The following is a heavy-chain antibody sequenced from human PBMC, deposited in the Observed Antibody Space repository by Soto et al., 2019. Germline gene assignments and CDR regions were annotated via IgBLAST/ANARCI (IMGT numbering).Heavy chain of an antibody. CDR3: ARDSPLASRDFYY. D-gene: IGHD2-2*01. CDR1: GFTFSSYS. CDR2: ISSSSSYI. Sequence: GGSLRLSCAASGFTFSSYSMNWVRQAPGKGLEWVSSISSSSSYIYYADSVKGRFTISRDNAKNSLYLQMNSLRAEDTAVYYCARDSPLASRDFYYLGQGTLVTVS. V-gene: IGHV3-21*01. J-gene: IGHJ4*02.